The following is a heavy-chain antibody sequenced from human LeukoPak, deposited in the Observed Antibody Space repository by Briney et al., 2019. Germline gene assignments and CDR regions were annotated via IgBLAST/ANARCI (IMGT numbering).Heavy chain of an antibody. CDR3: ATGYCSGGSCYFGAFDY. D-gene: IGHD2-15*01. CDR1: GGTFSSYA. V-gene: IGHV1-69*13. CDR2: IIPIFGTA. J-gene: IGHJ4*02. Sequence: ASVKVSCKASGGTFSSYAISWVRQAPGQGLEGMGGIIPIFGTANYAQKFQGRVTITADESTSTAYMELSSLRSEDTAVYYCATGYCSGGSCYFGAFDYWGQGTLVTVSS.